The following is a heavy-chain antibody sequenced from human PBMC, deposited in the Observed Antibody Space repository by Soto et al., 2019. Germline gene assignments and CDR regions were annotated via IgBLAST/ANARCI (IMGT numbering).Heavy chain of an antibody. CDR3: ARDRARYYYGSGPVDP. CDR2: ISYDGSNK. CDR1: GFTFSSYA. J-gene: IGHJ5*02. D-gene: IGHD3-10*01. Sequence: QVQLVESGGGVVQPGRSLRLSCAASGFTFSSYAMHWVRQAPGKGLEWVAVISYDGSNKYYADSVKGRFTISRDNSKNTLYLQMNSLRAEETAVYYCARDRARYYYGSGPVDPWGQGALFSVSS. V-gene: IGHV3-30-3*01.